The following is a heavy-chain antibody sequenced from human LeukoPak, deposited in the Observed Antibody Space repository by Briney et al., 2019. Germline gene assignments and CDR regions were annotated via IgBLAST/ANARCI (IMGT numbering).Heavy chain of an antibody. V-gene: IGHV5-51*01. CDR3: ARLSYYDSSGYRLHWYFDP. Sequence: GESLKISCKGSGYSFTSYWIGWVRQMPGKGLEWMGIVYPGDSDTRYSPSFQGQVTISADKSISTAYLQWSSLKASDTAMYYCARLSYYDSSGYRLHWYFDPWGRGTLVTVSS. D-gene: IGHD3-22*01. CDR1: GYSFTSYW. CDR2: VYPGDSDT. J-gene: IGHJ2*01.